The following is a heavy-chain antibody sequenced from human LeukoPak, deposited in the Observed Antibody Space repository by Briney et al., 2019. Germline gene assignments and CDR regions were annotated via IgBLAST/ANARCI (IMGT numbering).Heavy chain of an antibody. CDR3: ARRPITMVRGVIITWFDP. V-gene: IGHV1-18*01. J-gene: IGHJ5*02. Sequence: ASVKVSCKASGYTFTSYGISWVRQAPGQGLEWMGWISAYNGNTNYAQTLQGRVTMTTDTSTSTAYMELRSLRSDDTAVYYCARRPITMVRGVIITWFDPWGQGTLVTVSS. CDR1: GYTFTSYG. CDR2: ISAYNGNT. D-gene: IGHD3-10*01.